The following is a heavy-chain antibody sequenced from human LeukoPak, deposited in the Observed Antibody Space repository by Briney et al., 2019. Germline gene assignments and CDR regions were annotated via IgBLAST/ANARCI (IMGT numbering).Heavy chain of an antibody. Sequence: ASVKVSCKASGYTFTGYYMHWVRQAPGQGLEWMGWINPNSGGTNYAQKFQGRVTMTRNTSISTAYMELSSLRSEDTAVYYCATGRVVPAAIHYYYYMDVWGKGTTVTVSS. CDR1: GYTFTGYY. D-gene: IGHD2-2*02. CDR3: ATGRVVPAAIHYYYYMDV. J-gene: IGHJ6*03. V-gene: IGHV1-2*02. CDR2: INPNSGGT.